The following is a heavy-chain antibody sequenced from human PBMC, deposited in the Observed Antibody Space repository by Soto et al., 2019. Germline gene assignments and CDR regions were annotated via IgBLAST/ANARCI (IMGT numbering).Heavy chain of an antibody. Sequence: GSLRLSCAASGFTFSSYAMSWVRQAPGKGLEWVSAISGSGGSTYYADSVKGRFTISRDNSKNTLYLQMNSLRAEDTAVYYCAKEAPYYYDSSGYYFDAFDIWGQGTMVTVSS. D-gene: IGHD3-22*01. CDR1: GFTFSSYA. CDR2: ISGSGGST. J-gene: IGHJ3*02. CDR3: AKEAPYYYDSSGYYFDAFDI. V-gene: IGHV3-23*01.